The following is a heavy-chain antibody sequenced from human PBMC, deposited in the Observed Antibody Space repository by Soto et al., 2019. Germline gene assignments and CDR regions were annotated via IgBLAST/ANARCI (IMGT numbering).Heavy chain of an antibody. CDR1: GFTFSDYY. CDR3: ARIIYSSSWYYFDY. Sequence: GGSLRLSCAASGFTFSDYYMSWIRQAPGKGLEWVSYISSSGSTIYYADSVKGRFTISRDNAKNSLYLQMNSLRAEDTAVYYCARIIYSSSWYYFDYWGQGTLVTVSS. J-gene: IGHJ4*02. V-gene: IGHV3-11*01. CDR2: ISSSGSTI. D-gene: IGHD6-13*01.